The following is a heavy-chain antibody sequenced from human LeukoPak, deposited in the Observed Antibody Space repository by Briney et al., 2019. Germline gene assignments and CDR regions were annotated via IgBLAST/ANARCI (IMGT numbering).Heavy chain of an antibody. V-gene: IGHV7-4-1*02. CDR1: GYTFTSYA. D-gene: IGHD2-21*02. J-gene: IGHJ5*02. Sequence: AASVKVSCKASGYTFTSYAMNWVRQAPGQGLEWMGWINTNTGNPTYAQGFTGRFVFSLDTSVSTAYLQISSLKAEDTAVHYCARTLHCGGDCYNWFDPWGQGTLVTVSS. CDR2: INTNTGNP. CDR3: ARTLHCGGDCYNWFDP.